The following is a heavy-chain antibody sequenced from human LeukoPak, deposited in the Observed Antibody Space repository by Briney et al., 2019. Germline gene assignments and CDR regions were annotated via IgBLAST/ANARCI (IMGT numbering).Heavy chain of an antibody. V-gene: IGHV4-34*01. CDR1: GGSFSGYY. CDR3: ARVKRDSSSWY. J-gene: IGHJ4*02. D-gene: IGHD6-13*01. CDR2: INHSGST. Sequence: SETLSLTCAVYGGSFSGYYWSWIRQPPGKGLEWIGEINHSGSTNYNPSLKSRVTISVDTSKNQFSLKLSSVTAADTAVYYCARVKRDSSSWYWGQGTLVTVSS.